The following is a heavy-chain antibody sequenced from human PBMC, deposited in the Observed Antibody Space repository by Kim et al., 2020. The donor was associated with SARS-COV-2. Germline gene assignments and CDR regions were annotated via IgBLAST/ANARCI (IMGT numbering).Heavy chain of an antibody. CDR3: ARAPRPGIIAPPEFYDY. J-gene: IGHJ4*02. V-gene: IGHV1-18*01. D-gene: IGHD3-16*01. CDR1: GYSFRSYG. Sequence: ASVKVSCKASGYSFRSYGISWVRQAPGQGPEWMGWISAYNGNTQFAEKLKGRLSMTTDASTNTAYMELRSLRSDDAAVYYCARAPRPGIIAPPEFYDYWGQGTLVTVSS. CDR2: ISAYNGNT.